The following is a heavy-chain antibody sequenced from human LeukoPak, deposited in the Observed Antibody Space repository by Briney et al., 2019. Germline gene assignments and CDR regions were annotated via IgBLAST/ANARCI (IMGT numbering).Heavy chain of an antibody. CDR1: VLILSAND. CDR2: LYSGGSI. J-gene: IGHJ4*02. Sequence: GGSLRLSCAPSVLILSANDMSSVRQAPGKGLEWVSALYSGGSIYYADSVKGRFTIARDNSKNMLYLQMNSLRAEDTAVYYCARDPSRGLYYFDHWGQGTLVTVSS. V-gene: IGHV3-53*01. D-gene: IGHD3-10*01. CDR3: ARDPSRGLYYFDH.